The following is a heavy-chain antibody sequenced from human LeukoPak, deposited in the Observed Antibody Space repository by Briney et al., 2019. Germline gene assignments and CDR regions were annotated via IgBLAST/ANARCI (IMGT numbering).Heavy chain of an antibody. Sequence: GGSLRLSCAASGFTFSSYSMNWVRQAPGKGLEWVSSISSSSSYIYYADSVKGRFTISRDNSKNTLYLLMNSLRAEDTALYYCAKDRVPGDYWGQGTLVTVSS. V-gene: IGHV3-21*04. CDR2: ISSSSSYI. D-gene: IGHD1-14*01. J-gene: IGHJ4*02. CDR3: AKDRVPGDY. CDR1: GFTFSSYS.